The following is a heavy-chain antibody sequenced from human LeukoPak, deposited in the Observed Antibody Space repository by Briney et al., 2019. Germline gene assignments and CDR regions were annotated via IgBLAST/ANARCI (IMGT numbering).Heavy chain of an antibody. CDR1: GFTFSTYG. CDR3: AKDSSPAYFDY. Sequence: GGSLRLSCAASGFTFSTYGMHWVRQAPGKGLEWVALISYDGSNIYYADSVKGRFTISRDRSMNTPYLQMNSLRGEDTAVYFCAKDSSPAYFDYWGQGTLVTVSS. D-gene: IGHD6-6*01. CDR2: ISYDGSNI. J-gene: IGHJ4*02. V-gene: IGHV3-30*18.